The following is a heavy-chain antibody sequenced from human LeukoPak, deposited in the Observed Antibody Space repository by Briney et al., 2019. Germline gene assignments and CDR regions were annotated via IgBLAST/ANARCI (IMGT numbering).Heavy chain of an antibody. D-gene: IGHD3-22*01. CDR3: AKDGTYYYDSSGWGYFDY. V-gene: IGHV3-30*02. Sequence: TGGSLRLSCAASGFTFSSYGMHWVRQAPGKGLEWVAFIRYDGSNKYYADSVKGRFTISRDNSKNTLYLQMNSLRAEDTAMYYCAKDGTYYYDSSGWGYFDYWGQGTLVTVSS. CDR1: GFTFSSYG. CDR2: IRYDGSNK. J-gene: IGHJ4*02.